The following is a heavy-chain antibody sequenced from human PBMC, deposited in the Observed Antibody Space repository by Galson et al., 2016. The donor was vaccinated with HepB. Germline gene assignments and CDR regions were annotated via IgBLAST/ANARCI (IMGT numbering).Heavy chain of an antibody. CDR2: TYYRAKWYN. CDR3: ARDRAFLGAFDV. V-gene: IGHV6-1*01. D-gene: IGHD3-10*01. Sequence: CAISGDSVSSSSTGWNWIRQSPPRGLEWLGRTYYRAKWYNDYAVSVKSRIIINADASKNQLSLQLNSVTPDDTAVYYCARDRAFLGAFDVWGQGTMVTVSS. J-gene: IGHJ3*01. CDR1: GDSVSSSSTG.